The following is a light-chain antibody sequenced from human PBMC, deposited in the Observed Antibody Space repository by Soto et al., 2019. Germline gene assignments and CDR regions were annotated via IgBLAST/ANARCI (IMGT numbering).Light chain of an antibody. CDR3: QSYDSRLSGSHYV. V-gene: IGLV1-40*01. CDR1: SSNIGAGYD. CDR2: NNN. J-gene: IGLJ1*01. Sequence: QAVVTQPPSVSGAPGQRVTISCTGSSSNIGAGYDVHWYQLLPGAAPKLLIYNNNDRPSGVPDRFSGSKSGTSASLAITGLQAEDEADYYCQSYDSRLSGSHYVFGTGTKLTVL.